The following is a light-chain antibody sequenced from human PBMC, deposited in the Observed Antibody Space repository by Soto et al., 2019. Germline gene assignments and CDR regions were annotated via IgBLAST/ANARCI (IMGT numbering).Light chain of an antibody. Sequence: EIVLTQSPGSLSLSLGERATLSCRASQSVDSAFFAWYQQKPGQPPRLLMYGASRRATGIPDRFSGSGSGTDFTLTISRLEAEAFAVYYCQQYASSLPFGQGTKVEI. J-gene: IGKJ1*01. CDR1: QSVDSAF. CDR3: QQYASSLP. V-gene: IGKV3-20*01. CDR2: GAS.